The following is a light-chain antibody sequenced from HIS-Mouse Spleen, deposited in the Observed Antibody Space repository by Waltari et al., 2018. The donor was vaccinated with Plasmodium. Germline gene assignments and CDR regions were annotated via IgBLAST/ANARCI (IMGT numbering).Light chain of an antibody. CDR2: AAS. CDR1: QRISSY. Sequence: DIQMTQSPSSLSASVGDRVTITCRASQRISSYLNWYQQKPGKAPKLLIYAASSLQSGVPSMFSGSGSGTDFTLTISSLQPEEFATYYCQQSYSTWTFGQGTKVEIK. J-gene: IGKJ1*01. CDR3: QQSYSTWT. V-gene: IGKV1-39*01.